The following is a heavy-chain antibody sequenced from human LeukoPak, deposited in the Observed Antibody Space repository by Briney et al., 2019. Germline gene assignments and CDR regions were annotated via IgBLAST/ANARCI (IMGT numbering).Heavy chain of an antibody. V-gene: IGHV3-21*01. CDR1: GFTFSSYS. Sequence: GGSLRLSCAASGFTFSSYSMNWVGQAPGKGLEWVSSISSSSSYIYYADSVKGRFTISRDNAKNSLYLQMNSLRAEDTAVYYCARDLERSQTIFGVVDYWGQGTLVTVSS. CDR2: ISSSSSYI. CDR3: ARDLERSQTIFGVVDY. J-gene: IGHJ4*02. D-gene: IGHD3-3*01.